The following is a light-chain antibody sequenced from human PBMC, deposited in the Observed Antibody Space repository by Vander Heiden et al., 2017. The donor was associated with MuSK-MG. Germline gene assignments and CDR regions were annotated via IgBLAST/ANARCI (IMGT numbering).Light chain of an antibody. Sequence: DIVMTQSPDSLAVSLGERATINCKSSQSVLYSSNNKNYLAWYQQKPGQPPNLLIYWASTRESGVPDRFSGSGSATDFTLTIISLQAEDVAVYYCQQDDSTPQTFGQGTKVEIK. CDR2: WAS. CDR3: QQDDSTPQT. J-gene: IGKJ1*01. V-gene: IGKV4-1*01. CDR1: QSVLYSSNNKNY.